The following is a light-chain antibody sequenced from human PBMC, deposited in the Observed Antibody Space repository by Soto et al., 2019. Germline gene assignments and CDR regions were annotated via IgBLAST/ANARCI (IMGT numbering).Light chain of an antibody. CDR2: RAS. Sequence: EIVMTQSPATLSVSPGERATLSCRASQSISSNLAWYQQKLGQAPMLLIYRASTRANGIPARFSGSGYGTELTITRNILKAEDFALYYCHQYENARQTFVQGTKVEI. CDR3: HQYENARQT. CDR1: QSISSN. V-gene: IGKV3-15*01. J-gene: IGKJ1*01.